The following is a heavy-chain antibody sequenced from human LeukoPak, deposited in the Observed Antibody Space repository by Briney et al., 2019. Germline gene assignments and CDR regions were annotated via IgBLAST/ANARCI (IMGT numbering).Heavy chain of an antibody. CDR3: ARIDLAYGSGTYYSSYFEY. V-gene: IGHV1-18*01. CDR2: ISAYNGNT. J-gene: IGHJ4*02. D-gene: IGHD3-10*01. CDR1: GYTFTGYG. Sequence: ASVKVSCKASGYTFTGYGISWVRQAPGQGLEWMGWISAYNGNTNYAQKFQGRVTMTTETSTRTAYMELRSLRSDDAAVYYYARIDLAYGSGTYYSSYFEYWGQGTLVTVSS.